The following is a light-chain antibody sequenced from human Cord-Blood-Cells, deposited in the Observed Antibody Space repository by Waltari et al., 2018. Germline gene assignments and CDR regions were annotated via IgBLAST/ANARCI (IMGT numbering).Light chain of an antibody. V-gene: IGKV3-11*01. Sequence: EIVLPQSPATLSLSPGERATLSRRASQSVSSYLAWYQQKPGQAPRLLIYDASNRATGIPARVSGSRSATDFTLTISSLEPEDFAVSFCQQRSNWPLTFGGGTKVEIK. J-gene: IGKJ4*01. CDR1: QSVSSY. CDR3: QQRSNWPLT. CDR2: DAS.